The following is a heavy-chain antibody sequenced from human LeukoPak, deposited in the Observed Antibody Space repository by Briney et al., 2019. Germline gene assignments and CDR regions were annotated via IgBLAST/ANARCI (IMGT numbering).Heavy chain of an antibody. CDR2: FDPEDGET. Sequence: GASVKVSCKVSGYTLTELSMHWVRQAPGKGLEWMGGFDPEDGETIYAQKFQGRVTMTEDTSTDTAYMELSSLRSEDTAVYYCATKVGCSGGSCYAYYYYGMDVWGQGTTVTVSS. V-gene: IGHV1-24*01. J-gene: IGHJ6*02. D-gene: IGHD2-15*01. CDR3: ATKVGCSGGSCYAYYYYGMDV. CDR1: GYTLTELS.